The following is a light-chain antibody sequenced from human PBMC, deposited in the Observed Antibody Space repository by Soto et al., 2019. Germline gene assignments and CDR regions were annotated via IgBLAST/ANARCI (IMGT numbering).Light chain of an antibody. CDR2: GAS. V-gene: IGKV3-15*01. CDR1: QSVSSN. CDR3: QLYVSSSYT. J-gene: IGKJ2*01. Sequence: EIVMTQSPATLSVSPGERATLSCRASQSVSSNLAWYQQKPGQAPRLLIYGASTRATGIPARFSGSGSGTEFTLTINRLEPEDFAVYYCQLYVSSSYTFGQGTKVDIK.